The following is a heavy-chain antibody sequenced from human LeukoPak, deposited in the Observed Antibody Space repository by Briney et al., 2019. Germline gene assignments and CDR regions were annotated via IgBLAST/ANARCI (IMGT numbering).Heavy chain of an antibody. V-gene: IGHV3-21*01. CDR1: GFTFSSYS. CDR2: TSSSSYI. J-gene: IGHJ4*02. Sequence: GGSLRLSCAASGFTFSSYSMNWVRQAPGKGLEWVSSTSSSSYIYYADSVKGRFIISRDNAKNSLYLQMNSLRAEDTAVYYCARGSIAARLNYFDYWGQGTLVTVSS. D-gene: IGHD6-6*01. CDR3: ARGSIAARLNYFDY.